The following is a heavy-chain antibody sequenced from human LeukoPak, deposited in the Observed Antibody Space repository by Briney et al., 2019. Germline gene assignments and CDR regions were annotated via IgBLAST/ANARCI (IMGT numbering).Heavy chain of an antibody. Sequence: PGGSLRLSCAASGFTFSSYEMNWVRQAPGRGLEWVSYISSSGSTIYYADSVKGRFTISRDNAKNSLCLQMNSLRAEDTAVYYCARDGGSYYFWFDPWGQGTLVTVSS. D-gene: IGHD1-26*01. CDR1: GFTFSSYE. J-gene: IGHJ5*02. CDR3: ARDGGSYYFWFDP. CDR2: ISSSGSTI. V-gene: IGHV3-48*03.